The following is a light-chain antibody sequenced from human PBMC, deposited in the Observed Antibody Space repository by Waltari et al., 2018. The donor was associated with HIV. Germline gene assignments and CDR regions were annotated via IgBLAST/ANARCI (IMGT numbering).Light chain of an antibody. CDR1: SSDVGGYNY. J-gene: IGLJ2*01. CDR3: TSYAGSNNLV. Sequence: SALTQPASVSGSPGQSITISCTGTSSDVGGYNYVSWYQQHPGKAPKLMLYEVTKRPSGVPARFSGSTSGTTASLTVSWLQAEDEADYYCTSYAGSNNLVFGGGTSLTVL. V-gene: IGLV2-8*01. CDR2: EVT.